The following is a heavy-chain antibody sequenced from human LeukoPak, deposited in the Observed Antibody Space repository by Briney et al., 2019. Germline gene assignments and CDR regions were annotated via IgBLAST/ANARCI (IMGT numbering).Heavy chain of an antibody. V-gene: IGHV3-23*01. D-gene: IGHD4/OR15-4a*01. Sequence: PGGSLRLSCAASGFTFSSYGMHWVRQAPGKGLEWVSTINAVDANTYYADSVKGRFTVSRDNSRNTLYLQMNSLRAEDTAVYYCAKQFLGANWGQGTLVIVSS. CDR3: AKQFLGAN. CDR1: GFTFSSYG. J-gene: IGHJ4*02. CDR2: INAVDANT.